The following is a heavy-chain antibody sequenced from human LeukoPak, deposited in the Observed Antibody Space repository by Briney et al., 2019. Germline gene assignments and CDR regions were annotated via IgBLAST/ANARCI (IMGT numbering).Heavy chain of an antibody. V-gene: IGHV4-28*01. CDR1: GYSITSSSW. J-gene: IGHJ4*02. CDR3: ARKENVHYYFDY. D-gene: IGHD3-10*02. CDR2: IYHSGTT. Sequence: KPSETLSLTCAVSGYSITSSSWWGWIRQPPGKGLEWIGYIYHSGTTYYNPSLQSRVTMSVDTSKNQFSLKLSSVTAVDTAVYYCARKENVHYYFDYWGQGTLVTVSS.